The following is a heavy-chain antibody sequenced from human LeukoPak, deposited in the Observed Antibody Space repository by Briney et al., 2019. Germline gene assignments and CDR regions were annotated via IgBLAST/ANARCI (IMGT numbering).Heavy chain of an antibody. CDR3: ARAPRFLEWYPFDY. D-gene: IGHD3-3*01. CDR1: GGSFSGYY. CDR2: INHSGST. V-gene: IGHV4-34*01. J-gene: IGHJ4*02. Sequence: SETLSLTCAVYGGSFSGYYWSWIRQPPGKGLEWIGEINHSGSTNYNPSLKGRVTISVDTSKNQFSLKLSSVTAADTAVYYCARAPRFLEWYPFDYWGQGTLVTVSS.